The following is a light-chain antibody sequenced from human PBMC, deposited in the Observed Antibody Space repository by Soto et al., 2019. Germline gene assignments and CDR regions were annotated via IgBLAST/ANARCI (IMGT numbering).Light chain of an antibody. CDR3: HEYGSAPPYT. Sequence: DIVMTQSPLSLPVTPGEPASISCRSSQSLLHSNGYNYLDWYLQKPGQSPQLLIYLGSNRASGVTDRFSGSGSGTDFTLKISRVEAEDVGVYYCHEYGSAPPYTFGPGTKVDIK. V-gene: IGKV2-28*01. J-gene: IGKJ2*01. CDR2: LGS. CDR1: QSLLHSNGYNY.